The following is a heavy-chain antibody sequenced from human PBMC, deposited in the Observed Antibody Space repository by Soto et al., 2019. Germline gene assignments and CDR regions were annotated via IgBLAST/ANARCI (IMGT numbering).Heavy chain of an antibody. CDR1: GYTFTSYD. CDR3: ARSTYYDSSGYLSQGPWYYYGMDV. Sequence: ASVKVSCKASGYTFTSYDINWVRQATGQGFEYLGWMNPNSGNTGYVKKFRGRVTMTRDTSMSTAYMELSSLRSEDTAVYYCARSTYYDSSGYLSQGPWYYYGMDVWGQGTTVTVSS. D-gene: IGHD3-22*01. CDR2: MNPNSGNT. V-gene: IGHV1-8*01. J-gene: IGHJ6*02.